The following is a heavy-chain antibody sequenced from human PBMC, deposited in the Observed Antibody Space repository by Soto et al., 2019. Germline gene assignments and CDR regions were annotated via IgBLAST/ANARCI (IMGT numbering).Heavy chain of an antibody. D-gene: IGHD1-1*01. Sequence: TLSLTCAVSGGSISSGDYSWNWIRQPPGKGPEWIGYIYYGGSTYYNPSLQSRVTMSVDTSKNQFSLKLSSVTAADTAVYYCARHLSTTIAPLPFDYWGQGTLVTVSS. CDR3: ARHLSTTIAPLPFDY. V-gene: IGHV4-30-2*03. J-gene: IGHJ4*02. CDR1: GGSISSGDYS. CDR2: IYYGGST.